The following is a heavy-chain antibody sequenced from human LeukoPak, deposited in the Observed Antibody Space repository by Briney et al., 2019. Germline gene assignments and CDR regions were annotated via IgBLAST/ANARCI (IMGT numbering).Heavy chain of an antibody. V-gene: IGHV3-49*04. CDR3: RCTTAY. CDR1: GFTFSNYW. Sequence: PGGSLRLSCAASGFTFSNYWMSWVRQAPGKGLEWVGFIRSKAYGGTTEYAASVKGRFTISRDDSKSIAYLQMNSLKTEDTAVYYCRCTTAYWGQGTLVTVSS. J-gene: IGHJ4*02. CDR2: IRSKAYGGTT. D-gene: IGHD2-8*01.